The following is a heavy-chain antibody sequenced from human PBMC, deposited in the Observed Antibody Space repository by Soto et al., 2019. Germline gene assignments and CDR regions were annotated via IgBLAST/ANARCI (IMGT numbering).Heavy chain of an antibody. CDR1: GYTFTSYA. D-gene: IGHD2-21*02. CDR2: INAGNGNT. CDR3: ARELRDSHIHFDH. V-gene: IGHV1-3*01. J-gene: IGHJ5*02. Sequence: ASVKVSCKASGYTFTSYAMHWVRQAPGQRLEWMGWINAGNGNTKYSQKFQGRVTITRDTSASTAYMELSSLRSEDTAVYFCARELRDSHIHFDHWGQGTRVTVSS.